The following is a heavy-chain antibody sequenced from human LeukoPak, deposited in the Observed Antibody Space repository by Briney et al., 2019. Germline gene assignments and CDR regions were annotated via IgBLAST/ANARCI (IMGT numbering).Heavy chain of an antibody. CDR3: AKPGGLYSSGNWFDP. D-gene: IGHD6-19*01. CDR1: GFTFSSYS. CDR2: ISYDGSIK. J-gene: IGHJ5*02. Sequence: GGSLRLSCAASGFTFSSYSMHWVRQAPGKGLEWVALISYDGSIKYYADSVKGRFTISRDNSKNTLYLQMNSLRAEDTAVYYCAKPGGLYSSGNWFDPWGQGTLVTVSS. V-gene: IGHV3-30*04.